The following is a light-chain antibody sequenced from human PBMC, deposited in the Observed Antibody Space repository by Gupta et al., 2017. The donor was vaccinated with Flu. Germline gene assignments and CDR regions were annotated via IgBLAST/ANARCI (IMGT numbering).Light chain of an antibody. Sequence: DIQLTQSPSFLSASVGDRVTITCRASQGISSYLAWYQQKPGKAPKLLIYAASTLQSGVPSRFSGSGSGTEFTLTISSLQPEDFATYYCQQLNSVFLTFGGGTKVEIK. CDR1: QGISSY. CDR3: QQLNSVFLT. V-gene: IGKV1-9*01. J-gene: IGKJ4*01. CDR2: AAS.